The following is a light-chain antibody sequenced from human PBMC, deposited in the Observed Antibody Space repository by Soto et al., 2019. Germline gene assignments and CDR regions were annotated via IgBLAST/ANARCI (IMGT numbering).Light chain of an antibody. Sequence: EIVLTQSPVTLSLSPGERDTLSCRASQSVRTYLAWYQVKPGQAPRLLIYDASSRASGVPARFSGSGSGTDFTLTISSLEPEDFALYYCQQRNSWPPITFGQGTRLEIK. CDR2: DAS. CDR3: QQRNSWPPIT. V-gene: IGKV3-11*01. CDR1: QSVRTY. J-gene: IGKJ5*01.